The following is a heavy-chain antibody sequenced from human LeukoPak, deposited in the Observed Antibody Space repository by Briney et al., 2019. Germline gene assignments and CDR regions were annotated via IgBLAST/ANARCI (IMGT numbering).Heavy chain of an antibody. V-gene: IGHV3-66*02. Sequence: PGGSLRLSCAASGFPVSSNYMSWVRQVPGKGVEWGSVIYSGSSTYYADSVKGRFTISRDNSKNTLYLQMNSLRAEDTAVYYCARDEGNPLGQGTLVTVSS. D-gene: IGHD6-13*01. J-gene: IGHJ5*02. CDR2: IYSGSST. CDR3: ARDEGNP. CDR1: GFPVSSNY.